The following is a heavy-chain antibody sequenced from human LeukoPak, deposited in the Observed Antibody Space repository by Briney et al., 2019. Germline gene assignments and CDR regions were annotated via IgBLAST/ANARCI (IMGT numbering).Heavy chain of an antibody. CDR2: LFYDGRT. Sequence: SETLSLTCTVSGGSPNSSSYYWGWIRQPPGKGLEWIGNLFYDGRTYNNPSLKSRVTISLDTSKNQFSLKLTSVTAADTAVYYCARRGAPRPAGNYFDPWGQGALVTVSS. D-gene: IGHD3-10*01. CDR3: ARRGAPRPAGNYFDP. V-gene: IGHV4-39*07. J-gene: IGHJ5*02. CDR1: GGSPNSSSYY.